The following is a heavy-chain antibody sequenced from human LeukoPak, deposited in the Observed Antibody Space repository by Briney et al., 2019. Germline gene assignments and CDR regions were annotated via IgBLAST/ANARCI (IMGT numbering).Heavy chain of an antibody. Sequence: SETLSLTCTVSGGSISSYYWSWIRQPPGKGLEWIGYIYYSGSTNYNPSLKSRVTISIDTSKNQFSLKLSSVTAADTAVYYCARGVVPAVVVGFDPWGQGTLVTVSS. CDR3: ARGVVPAVVVGFDP. CDR2: IYYSGST. D-gene: IGHD2-2*01. V-gene: IGHV4-59*01. J-gene: IGHJ5*02. CDR1: GGSISSYY.